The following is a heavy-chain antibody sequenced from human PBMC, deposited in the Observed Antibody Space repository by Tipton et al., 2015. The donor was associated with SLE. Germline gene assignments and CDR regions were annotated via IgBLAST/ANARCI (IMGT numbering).Heavy chain of an antibody. Sequence: TLSLTCAVYTESLSGYYWSWIRQPPGKGLEWIGEINSLGSTNNNPSLKSRATISVDTSKNHFSLNLTSVTAADTAVYYCARAPGPFDYWGQGSLVTVSS. CDR2: INSLGST. V-gene: IGHV4-34*04. CDR3: ARAPGPFDY. J-gene: IGHJ4*02. CDR1: TESLSGYY.